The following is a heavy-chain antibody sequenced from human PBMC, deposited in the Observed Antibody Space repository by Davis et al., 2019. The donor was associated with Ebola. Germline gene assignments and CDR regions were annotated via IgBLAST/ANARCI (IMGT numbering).Heavy chain of an antibody. CDR3: ARCLWFGELLYKEDAFDI. D-gene: IGHD3-10*01. CDR1: GGTFSSYT. CDR2: IIPILGIA. Sequence: AASVKVSCKASGGTFSSYTISWVRQAPGQGLEWMGRIIPILGIANYAQKFQGRVTITADKSTSTAYMELSSLRSEDTAVYYCARCLWFGELLYKEDAFDIWGQGTMVTVSS. V-gene: IGHV1-69*02. J-gene: IGHJ3*02.